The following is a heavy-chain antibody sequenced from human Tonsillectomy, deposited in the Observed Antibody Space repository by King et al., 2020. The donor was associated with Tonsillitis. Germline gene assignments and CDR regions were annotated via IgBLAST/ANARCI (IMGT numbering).Heavy chain of an antibody. CDR2: IYSGGST. CDR1: GFTVSSNY. J-gene: IGHJ2*01. V-gene: IGHV3-53*04. CDR3: AGDSWWSYFRYFYL. D-gene: IGHD1-26*01. Sequence: VQLVESGGGLVQPGGSLRLSCAASGFTVSSNYMSWVRQAPGKGLEWVSVIYSGGSTYYGDSVKGRFTISRHTSKNTLYLQMNSLRAEDTAVYYCAGDSWWSYFRYFYLWGRGTLVTVPS.